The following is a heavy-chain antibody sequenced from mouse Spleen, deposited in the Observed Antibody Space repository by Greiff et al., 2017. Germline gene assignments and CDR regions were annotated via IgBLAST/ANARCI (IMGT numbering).Heavy chain of an antibody. Sequence: QVQLQQSGPELVKPGASVKISCKASGYAFSSSWMNWVKQRPGKGLEWIGRIYPGDGDTNYNGKFKDKATLTADKSSSTAYMQLSSLTSEDSAVYFCARAYYGSSYGYFDVWGAGTSVTVSS. V-gene: IGHV1-82*01. CDR3: ARAYYGSSYGYFDV. CDR2: IYPGDGDT. CDR1: GYAFSSSW. J-gene: IGHJ1*01. D-gene: IGHD1-1*01.